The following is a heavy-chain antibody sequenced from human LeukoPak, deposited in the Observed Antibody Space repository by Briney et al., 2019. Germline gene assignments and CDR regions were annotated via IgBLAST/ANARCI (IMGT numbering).Heavy chain of an antibody. CDR1: GGSISSYY. CDR3: ARADGVIDTDYYGMDV. D-gene: IGHD3-16*02. Sequence: SETLSLTCTASGGSISSYYWSWIRQPPGKGLEWIGYIYYSGSTNYNPSLKSRVTISVDTSKNQFSLRLSSVTAADTAVYYCARADGVIDTDYYGMDVWGKGTTVTVSS. CDR2: IYYSGST. J-gene: IGHJ6*04. V-gene: IGHV4-59*01.